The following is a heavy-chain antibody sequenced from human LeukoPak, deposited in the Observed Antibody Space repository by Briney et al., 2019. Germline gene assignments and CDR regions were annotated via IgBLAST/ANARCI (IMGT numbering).Heavy chain of an antibody. V-gene: IGHV1-18*01. Sequence: GASVKVSCKASGYTFTSYGISWVRQAPGQGLEWMGWISAYNGNTNYAQKLQGRVTMTTDTSTSTAYMELRSLRSDDTAVYYCARDVAVVAAYYGMDVWGQGTTATVSS. CDR2: ISAYNGNT. J-gene: IGHJ6*02. CDR1: GYTFTSYG. D-gene: IGHD2-15*01. CDR3: ARDVAVVAAYYGMDV.